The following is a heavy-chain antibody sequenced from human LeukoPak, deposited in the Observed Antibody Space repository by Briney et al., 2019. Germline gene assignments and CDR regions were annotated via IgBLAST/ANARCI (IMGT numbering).Heavy chain of an antibody. V-gene: IGHV3-64D*09. J-gene: IGHJ4*02. D-gene: IGHD1-26*01. CDR1: GFTFSRYA. CDR2: IYDCGLKT. Sequence: QPGGPLTLPCSASGFTFSRYAMLCPRQAPGKGLEDVSGIYDCGLKTHRGDSVKGRFSISRDNSKITLHLKMSTLRAGDTALYYCVKDVGGSYAFDYWGQGILVTVAS. CDR3: VKDVGGSYAFDY.